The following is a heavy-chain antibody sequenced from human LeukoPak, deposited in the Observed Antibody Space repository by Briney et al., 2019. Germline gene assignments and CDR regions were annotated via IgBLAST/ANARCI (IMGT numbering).Heavy chain of an antibody. CDR3: ARHAGRIAVAGRSRDAFDI. CDR1: GGSISSSSYY. D-gene: IGHD6-19*01. J-gene: IGHJ3*02. V-gene: IGHV4-39*01. Sequence: TSETLSLTCTVSGGSISSSSYYWGWIRQPPGKGLEWIGSIYYSGSTYYNPSLKSRVTISVDTSKTQFSLKLSSVTAADTAVYYCARHAGRIAVAGRSRDAFDIWGQGTMVTVSS. CDR2: IYYSGST.